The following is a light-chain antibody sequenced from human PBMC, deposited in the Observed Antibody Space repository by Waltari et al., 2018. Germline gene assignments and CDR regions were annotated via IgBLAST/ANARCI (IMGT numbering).Light chain of an antibody. Sequence: EIVMTQSPATLSVAPGERATLSCRASQSISSNLAWYQQKPGQAPRLLVYETSTRATGIPARFRGSGSGTEFSLTITSLQSEDSALSYCQQYNVWPPITFGQGTRLEIQ. CDR2: ETS. CDR1: QSISSN. J-gene: IGKJ5*01. V-gene: IGKV3-15*01. CDR3: QQYNVWPPIT.